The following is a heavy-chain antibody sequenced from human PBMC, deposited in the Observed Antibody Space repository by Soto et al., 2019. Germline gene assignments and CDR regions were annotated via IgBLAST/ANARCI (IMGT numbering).Heavy chain of an antibody. CDR1: GFTFSCCA. J-gene: IGHJ2*01. V-gene: IGHV3-23*01. CDR2: IHGGGYYT. D-gene: IGHD1-26*01. Sequence: EVQLLESGGGLVQPGGSLRLSCAASGFTFSCCAMSWVRQAPGKGLEWVSTIHGGGYYTHYTDSVKGRFTISRDNSRNTLYLQMNSLRAEDTAVYYCAKNRGSGSYSNWSFEVWGRGTLVTVSS. CDR3: AKNRGSGSYSNWSFEV.